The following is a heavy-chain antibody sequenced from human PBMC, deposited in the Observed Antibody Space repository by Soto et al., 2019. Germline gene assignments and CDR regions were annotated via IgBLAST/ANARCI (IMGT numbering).Heavy chain of an antibody. Sequence: ASVKVSCKASGYTFTSYAMRWVRQAPGQRLEWMGWINAGNGNTKYSQKFQGRVTITRDTSASTAYMELSSLRSEDTAVYYCARDRARLRSTVQRARYYYYGMDVWGQGTTVTVSS. J-gene: IGHJ6*02. V-gene: IGHV1-3*01. CDR1: GYTFTSYA. D-gene: IGHD4-17*01. CDR2: INAGNGNT. CDR3: ARDRARLRSTVQRARYYYYGMDV.